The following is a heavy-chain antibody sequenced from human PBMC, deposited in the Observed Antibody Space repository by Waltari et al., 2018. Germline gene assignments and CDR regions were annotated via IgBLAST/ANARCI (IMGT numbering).Heavy chain of an antibody. Sequence: EVRLVESGGGLVKPGGSLRLSCAASGFAFSSAGVNWVRQAPGKGLEWVSSISSLSKYTYYADSVKGRFTISRDNAKNSLYLQMNSLRAEDTAVYFCARDGISSTQSGYFDYWGQGVLVTVSS. D-gene: IGHD6-13*01. J-gene: IGHJ4*02. CDR1: GFAFSSAG. CDR3: ARDGISSTQSGYFDY. CDR2: ISSLSKYT. V-gene: IGHV3-21*01.